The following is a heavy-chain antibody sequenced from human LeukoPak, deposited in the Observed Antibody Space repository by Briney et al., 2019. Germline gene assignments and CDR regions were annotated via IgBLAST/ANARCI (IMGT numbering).Heavy chain of an antibody. Sequence: PGGSLRLSCAASGFTFSDYYMSWIRQAPGKGLEWVSYISSSSSYTNYADSVKGRFTISRDNSKNTLHLQMNSLRAEDTAVYYCAKDQGSSGWYYFEYWGQGTLVTVSS. J-gene: IGHJ4*02. CDR1: GFTFSDYY. CDR2: ISSSSSYT. V-gene: IGHV3-11*05. CDR3: AKDQGSSGWYYFEY. D-gene: IGHD6-19*01.